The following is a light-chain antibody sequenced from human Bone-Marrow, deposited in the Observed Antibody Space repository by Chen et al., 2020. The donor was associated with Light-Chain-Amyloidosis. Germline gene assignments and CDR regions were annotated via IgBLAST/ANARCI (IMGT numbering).Light chain of an antibody. CDR3: HSRDNYGYHA. CDR2: GKN. V-gene: IGLV3-19*01. J-gene: IGLJ1*01. Sequence: SSELTQDPALSVALGQTVRITCQGDSLRSEYATWYQQRPVQVPVIVIYGKNNRPSWIPDRFSVSTSGDTASLTITGAQAEDEADYYCHSRDNYGYHAFGTGTKLTVL. CDR1: SLRSEY.